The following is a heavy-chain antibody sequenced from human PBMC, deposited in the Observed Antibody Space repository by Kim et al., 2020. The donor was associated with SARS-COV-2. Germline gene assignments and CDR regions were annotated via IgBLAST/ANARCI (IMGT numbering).Heavy chain of an antibody. J-gene: IGHJ5*02. CDR2: INPSGGDT. CDR1: GYTFSNYY. CDR3: ARLMAAAGANWFDP. D-gene: IGHD6-13*01. Sequence: ASVKVSCKASGYTFSNYYMHWVRQAPGQGLEWMGIINPSGGDTSYAEKFQGRVTMTRDTSTSTVYMELSSLRSEDTAVYYCARLMAAAGANWFDPWGQGTLVTVSS. V-gene: IGHV1-46*01.